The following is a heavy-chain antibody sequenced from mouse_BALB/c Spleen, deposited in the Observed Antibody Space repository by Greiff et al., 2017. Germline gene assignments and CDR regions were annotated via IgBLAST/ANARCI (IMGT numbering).Heavy chain of an antibody. J-gene: IGHJ2*01. CDR2: ISYSGST. Sequence: EVQLQQSGPSLVKPSQTLSLTCSVTGDSITSGYWNWIRKFPGNKLEYMGYISYSGSTYSNPSLKSRISITRDTSKNQYYLQLNAVTTEDTATYCGAGYSSGTRYFDYWGQGTTLTVSS. D-gene: IGHD4-1*01. CDR1: GDSITSGY. CDR3: AGYSSGTRYFDY. V-gene: IGHV3-8*02.